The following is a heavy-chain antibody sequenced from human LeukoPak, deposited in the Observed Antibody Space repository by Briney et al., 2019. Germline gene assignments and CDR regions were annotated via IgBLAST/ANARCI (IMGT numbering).Heavy chain of an antibody. Sequence: GGSLRLSCAASGFTFSNYAIHWVRQAPGKGLEWVAFIRYDGSNKYYADSVKGRFTISRDDSKNTLYLQMNSLRAEDTAVYYCAKDTIVVVPAARWGQGTLVTVSS. J-gene: IGHJ4*02. CDR1: GFTFSNYA. D-gene: IGHD2-2*01. CDR2: IRYDGSNK. CDR3: AKDTIVVVPAAR. V-gene: IGHV3-30*02.